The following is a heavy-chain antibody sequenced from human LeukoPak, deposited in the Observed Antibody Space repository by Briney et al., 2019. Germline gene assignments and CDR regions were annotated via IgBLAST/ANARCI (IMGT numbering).Heavy chain of an antibody. CDR1: GYSFTSYW. Sequence: GESLKISCKASGYSFTSYWIGWVRQMPGKGLEWMGIIDPSDSDIRYTPSFQGQVTISADKTLSTAYLQWNSLKASDTAIYYCARQTAMGRSGDYWGQGTLVTVSS. CDR2: IDPSDSDI. J-gene: IGHJ4*02. V-gene: IGHV5-51*01. CDR3: ARQTAMGRSGDY. D-gene: IGHD7-27*01.